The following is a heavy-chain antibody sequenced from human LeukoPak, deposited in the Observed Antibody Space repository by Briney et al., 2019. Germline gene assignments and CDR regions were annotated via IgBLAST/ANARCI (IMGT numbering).Heavy chain of an antibody. Sequence: KPGGSLRLSCAASGFTFSSYSMNWVRQAPGKGLEWVSSISSSSSYIYYADSVKGRFTISRDNAKNSLYLQMNSLRAEDTAVYYCARDSYSGSYSGVFGHWGQGTLVTVSS. V-gene: IGHV3-21*01. J-gene: IGHJ4*02. D-gene: IGHD1-26*01. CDR2: ISSSSSYI. CDR3: ARDSYSGSYSGVFGH. CDR1: GFTFSSYS.